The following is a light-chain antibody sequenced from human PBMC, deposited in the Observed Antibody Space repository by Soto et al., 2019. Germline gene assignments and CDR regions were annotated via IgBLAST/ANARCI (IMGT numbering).Light chain of an antibody. J-gene: IGLJ1*01. CDR1: SSNIGAGYD. CDR3: QSYDSRLSGYV. V-gene: IGLV1-40*01. CDR2: GNS. Sequence: QSVLTQPPSVSGAPGQRVTISCTGSSSNIGAGYDVHWYQQLPGTAPKLLIYGNSNRPSGVPDRFSGSKSGTSASLAITGLLAEDEADYYCQSYDSRLSGYVFGTGTKVTVL.